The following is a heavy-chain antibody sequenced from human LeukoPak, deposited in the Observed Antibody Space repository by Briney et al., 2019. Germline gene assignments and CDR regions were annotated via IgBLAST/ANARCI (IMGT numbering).Heavy chain of an antibody. CDR1: GGSSNGYY. Sequence: PSETLSLTCAVYGGSSNGYYWSWIRQPPGEGLEWIGEISHSGTTNYNPSLKSRATISVETSKNQFSLKLSSVTAADTAVYYCSRIIVGATSYFDYWGQGTLVTVSS. D-gene: IGHD1-26*01. CDR2: ISHSGTT. J-gene: IGHJ4*02. CDR3: SRIIVGATSYFDY. V-gene: IGHV4-34*01.